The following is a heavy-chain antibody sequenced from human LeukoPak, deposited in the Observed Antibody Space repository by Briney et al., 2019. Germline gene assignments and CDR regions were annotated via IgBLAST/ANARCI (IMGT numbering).Heavy chain of an antibody. Sequence: GGSLRLSCAASGFTFSSYTMTWGRQAPGKGLEWVSSISSSSSYIYYADSVKGRFTISRDNAKNSLYLQINSLRAEDTAVYYCARVNYYYASGSLDMDVWGKGTTVTVSS. CDR1: GFTFSSYT. V-gene: IGHV3-21*01. J-gene: IGHJ6*03. CDR3: ARVNYYYASGSLDMDV. CDR2: ISSSSSYI. D-gene: IGHD3-10*01.